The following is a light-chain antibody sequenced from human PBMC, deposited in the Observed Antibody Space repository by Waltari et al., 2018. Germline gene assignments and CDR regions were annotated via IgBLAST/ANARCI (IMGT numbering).Light chain of an antibody. J-gene: IGKJ2*01. CDR3: QQYYGPPYN. V-gene: IGKV4-1*01. CDR1: HSVLDYFNNKDS. Sequence: DIMMTQSPDVLAVSLGERASIKCKSSHSVLDYFNNKDSLAWYQQKAGPPPRLLIHWASTREPGVPDRFSGSGSGTDFTLTISSLQAEDAALYYCQQYYGPPYNFGQGTRLEIK. CDR2: WAS.